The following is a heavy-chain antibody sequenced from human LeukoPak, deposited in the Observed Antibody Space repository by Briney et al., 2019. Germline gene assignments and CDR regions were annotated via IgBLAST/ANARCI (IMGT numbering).Heavy chain of an antibody. J-gene: IGHJ5*02. D-gene: IGHD3-10*01. CDR2: ISYDGSNK. CDR3: ARESPYVRGGIDP. Sequence: GGSLRLSCAASGFTFSSYGMHWVRQAPGKGLEWVAVISYDGSNKYYADSVKGRFTISRDNSKNTLYLQMNSLRAEDTAVYYCARESPYVRGGIDPWGQGTLVTVSS. CDR1: GFTFSSYG. V-gene: IGHV3-30*03.